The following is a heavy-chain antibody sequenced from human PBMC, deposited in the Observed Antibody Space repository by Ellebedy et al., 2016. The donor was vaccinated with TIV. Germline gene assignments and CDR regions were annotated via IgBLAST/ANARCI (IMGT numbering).Heavy chain of an antibody. D-gene: IGHD5-12*01. V-gene: IGHV4-4*01. CDR1: GGSISSSDW. CDR3: ASTPFSAGSGYHPHDY. J-gene: IGHJ4*02. CDR2: IHHTGGT. Sequence: MPGGSLRLSCAVSGGSISSSDWWSWVRQPPGKGLEWIGEIHHTGGTNYNPSLKSRVTISVDTSKNQFSLNLNSVTAADTAVYFCASTPFSAGSGYHPHDYWGQGILVTVSS.